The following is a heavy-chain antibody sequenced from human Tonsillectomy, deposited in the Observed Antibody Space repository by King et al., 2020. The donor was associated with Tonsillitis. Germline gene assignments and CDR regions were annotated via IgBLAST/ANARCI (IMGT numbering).Heavy chain of an antibody. V-gene: IGHV4-38-2*01. CDR3: ARAGDSSASFDY. Sequence: QLQESGPGLVKPSATLSLTCAVSGYSISSGYYWGWIRQPPGTGLEWIGNTFHSGTTYNNPSLKSRVSISIDTSKNQFSLKLSSVTAADTAVYYCARAGDSSASFDYWSQGTRVTVSS. CDR2: TFHSGTT. CDR1: GYSISSGYY. J-gene: IGHJ4*02. D-gene: IGHD3-22*01.